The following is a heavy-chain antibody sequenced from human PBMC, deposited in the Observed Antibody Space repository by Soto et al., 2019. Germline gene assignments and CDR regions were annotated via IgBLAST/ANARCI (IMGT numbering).Heavy chain of an antibody. D-gene: IGHD6-19*01. CDR2: INHSGST. CDR1: GGSFSGYY. Sequence: LSLTCAVDGGSFSGYYWSLIRQPPGKGLEWIGEINHSGSTNYNPSLKSRVTISVDTSKNQFSLKLSSVTAADTAVYYCARGRGSGWYGNWFDPWGQGTLVTVSS. CDR3: ARGRGSGWYGNWFDP. V-gene: IGHV4-34*01. J-gene: IGHJ5*02.